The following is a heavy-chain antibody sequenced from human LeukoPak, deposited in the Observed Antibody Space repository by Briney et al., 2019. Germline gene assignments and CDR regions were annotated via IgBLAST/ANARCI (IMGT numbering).Heavy chain of an antibody. CDR1: GYTFAGYY. CDR3: AREPYGGHSPTYYFDY. J-gene: IGHJ4*02. Sequence: ASVKVSCKASGYTFAGYYMHWVRQAPGQGVEWVGWINPNSGGTNYAQKFQGRVTMTRDTSISTAYMELSRLRSDDTAVYYCAREPYGGHSPTYYFDYWGQGTLVTVSS. CDR2: INPNSGGT. D-gene: IGHD4-23*01. V-gene: IGHV1-2*02.